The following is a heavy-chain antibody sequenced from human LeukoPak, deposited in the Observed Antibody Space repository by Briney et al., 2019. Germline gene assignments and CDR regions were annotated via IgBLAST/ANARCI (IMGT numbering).Heavy chain of an antibody. CDR3: AREITSSFGWYYYYYYYMDV. D-gene: IGHD6-6*01. CDR2: IYYSGST. CDR1: GGSISSSSYY. V-gene: IGHV4-39*07. Sequence: SETLSLTCTVSGGSISSSSYYWGWIRQPPGKGLEWIGSIYYSGSTCYNPSLKSRVTISVDTSKNQFSLELSSVTAADTAVYYCAREITSSFGWYYYYYYYMDVWGKGTTVTVSS. J-gene: IGHJ6*03.